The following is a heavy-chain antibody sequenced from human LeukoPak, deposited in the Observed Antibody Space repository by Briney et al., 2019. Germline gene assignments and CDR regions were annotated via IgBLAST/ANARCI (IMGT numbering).Heavy chain of an antibody. CDR1: GYTFTSYD. V-gene: IGHV1-8*01. J-gene: IGHJ4*02. CDR3: ARVFSGSYSTQPYYFDY. CDR2: MNPNSGNT. Sequence: ASVKVSCKASGYTFTSYDINWVRQATGQGLEWMGWMNPNSGNTGYAQKFQGRVTMTRNTSISTAYMELSSLRSEDTAVYYCARVFSGSYSTQPYYFDYWGQGALVTVSS. D-gene: IGHD1-26*01.